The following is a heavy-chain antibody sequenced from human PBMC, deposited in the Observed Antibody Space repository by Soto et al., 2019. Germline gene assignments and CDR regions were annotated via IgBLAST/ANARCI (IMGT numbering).Heavy chain of an antibody. CDR2: IYYSGST. J-gene: IGHJ4*02. D-gene: IGHD1-26*01. V-gene: IGHV4-61*01. CDR1: GGSVSSGSYY. CDR3: ARAGLGDGSDY. Sequence: QVQLQESGPGLVKPSETLSLTCTVSGGSVSSGSYYWSWIRQPPGKGLEWIGYIYYSGSTKYNPSLKSRVTISVDTSKIQFSLQLSSVTAADTAVYYCARAGLGDGSDYWGQGTLVTVSS.